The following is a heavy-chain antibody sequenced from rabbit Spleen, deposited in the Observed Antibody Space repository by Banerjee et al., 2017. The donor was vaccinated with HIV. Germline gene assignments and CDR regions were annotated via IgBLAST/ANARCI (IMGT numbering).Heavy chain of an antibody. Sequence: QSLEESGGDLVKPGASLTLTCTASGVSFSFSNYMCWVRQAPGKGLEWIGCVDVGSSGFTYFANWAKGRFTISKTSSTTVTLKMTSLTAADTATYFCARDTGSSFSSYGMDLWGPGTLVTVS. J-gene: IGHJ6*01. D-gene: IGHD8-1*01. CDR1: GVSFSFSNY. CDR3: ARDTGSSFSSYGMDL. CDR2: VDVGSSGFT. V-gene: IGHV1S40*01.